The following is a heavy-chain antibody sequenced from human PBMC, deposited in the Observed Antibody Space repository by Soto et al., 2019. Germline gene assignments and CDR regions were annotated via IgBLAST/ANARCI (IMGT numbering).Heavy chain of an antibody. V-gene: IGHV3-23*01. D-gene: IGHD3-10*01. Sequence: EVQLLESGGGLVQPGGSLRLSCAASGFTFNNYPMTWVRQAPGKGLEWVSAISGGGVPTSYPDSVKGRFTGSRDGSKNTLYLQMSSLRAEDTALYYCAKGRGGSGSLSPRVDFWGQGTLVTVSS. J-gene: IGHJ4*02. CDR1: GFTFNNYP. CDR3: AKGRGGSGSLSPRVDF. CDR2: ISGGGVPT.